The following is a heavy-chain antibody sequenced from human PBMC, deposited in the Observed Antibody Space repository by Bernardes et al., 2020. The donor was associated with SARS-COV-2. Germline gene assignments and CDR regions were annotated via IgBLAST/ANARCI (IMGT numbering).Heavy chain of an antibody. Sequence: GGSLRLSCAASGFTFSSYGMHWVRQAPGKGLEWVAVIWYDGSNKYYADSVKGRFTISRDNSKNTLYLQMNSLRAEDTAVYYCARDSDLSIVVVPAAPDYWGQGTLVTVSS. CDR2: IWYDGSNK. CDR1: GFTFSSYG. J-gene: IGHJ4*02. V-gene: IGHV3-33*01. D-gene: IGHD2-2*01. CDR3: ARDSDLSIVVVPAAPDY.